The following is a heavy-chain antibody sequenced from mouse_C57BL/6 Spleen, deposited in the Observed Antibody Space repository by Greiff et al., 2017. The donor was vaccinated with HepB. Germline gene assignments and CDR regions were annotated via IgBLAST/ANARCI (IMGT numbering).Heavy chain of an antibody. CDR2: INPNNGGT. Sequence: EVQLQQSGPELVKPGASVKMSCKASGYTFTDYNMHWVKQSHGKSLEWIGYINPNNGGTSYNQKFKGKATLTVNKSTSTAYMELRSLTSEDSAVYYCARFVYDYDEGFAYWGQGTLVTVSA. V-gene: IGHV1-22*01. CDR1: GYTFTDYN. CDR3: ARFVYDYDEGFAY. D-gene: IGHD2-4*01. J-gene: IGHJ3*01.